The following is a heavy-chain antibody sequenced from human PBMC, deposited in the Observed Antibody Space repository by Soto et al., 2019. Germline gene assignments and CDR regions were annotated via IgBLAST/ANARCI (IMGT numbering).Heavy chain of an antibody. CDR1: GFSFRDHR. J-gene: IGHJ4*01. D-gene: IGHD2-21*02. CDR2: ISSSSENI. Sequence: VQLVESGGGVVSPGGSLRLSCVGSGFSFRDHRMNWVRQPPGKGLQWSSYISSSSENIYYADSVKGRFTVSRDNAKNTLFLQMNSLRDDDSAIYYCARLPKGSVVTGWGQGSLVTVSS. V-gene: IGHV3-48*02. CDR3: ARLPKGSVVTG.